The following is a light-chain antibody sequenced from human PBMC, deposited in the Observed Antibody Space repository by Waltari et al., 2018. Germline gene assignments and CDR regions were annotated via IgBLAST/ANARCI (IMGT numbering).Light chain of an antibody. V-gene: IGKV4-1*01. CDR2: WAS. Sequence: DIVMTQSPDSLAVSLGERATINCKSSQSVLYSSNNKNFLAWYQQKPGQPPKVLIYWASTRESGVPARVSGSGSGTDFTLTISSLQAEDVAVYYCQQYYTTPLTFGGGTKVEIK. J-gene: IGKJ4*01. CDR1: QSVLYSSNNKNF. CDR3: QQYYTTPLT.